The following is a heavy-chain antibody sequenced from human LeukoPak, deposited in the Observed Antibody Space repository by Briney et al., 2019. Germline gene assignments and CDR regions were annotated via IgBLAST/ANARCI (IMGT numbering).Heavy chain of an antibody. CDR2: ISGTGGGT. D-gene: IGHD5-24*01. Sequence: GGSLRLSCAASGFTFSSYSMNWVRQAPGRGLEWVSAISGTGGGTYYANSVQGRFTISRDNSKNTLFLQMISLRTEDTAVYYCARDLDDYNTLPPLFQHWGQGTLVTVSS. V-gene: IGHV3-23*01. J-gene: IGHJ1*01. CDR3: ARDLDDYNTLPPLFQH. CDR1: GFTFSSYS.